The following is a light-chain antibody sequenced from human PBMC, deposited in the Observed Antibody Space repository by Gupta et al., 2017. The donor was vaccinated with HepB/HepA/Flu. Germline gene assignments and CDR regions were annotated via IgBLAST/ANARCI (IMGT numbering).Light chain of an antibody. V-gene: IGKV1-17*01. CDR1: QDIENE. CDR3: RQDYNYPRT. J-gene: IGKJ2*01. CDR2: GAG. Sequence: DIQMTQSPFSLSASAGDRVTITCRASQDIENELSWYQQKEGKVPKRLIYGAGNLESGVPFRNNGSRSGTEFTLTISRLQREDFATYYCRQDYNYPRTFGQGTRLEIK.